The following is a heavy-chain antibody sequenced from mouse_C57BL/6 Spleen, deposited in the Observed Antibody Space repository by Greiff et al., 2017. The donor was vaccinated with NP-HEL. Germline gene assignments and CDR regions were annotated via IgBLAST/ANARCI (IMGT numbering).Heavy chain of an antibody. D-gene: IGHD1-1*01. Sequence: QVQLQQPGAELVMPGASVKLSCKASGYTFTSYWMRWVKQRPGQGLEWIGEIDPSDSYTNYNQKFKGKSTLTVDKSSSTAYMQLSSLTSEDSAVYYCARSRDDYGFDYWGQGTTLTVSS. V-gene: IGHV1-69*01. CDR2: IDPSDSYT. CDR3: ARSRDDYGFDY. CDR1: GYTFTSYW. J-gene: IGHJ2*01.